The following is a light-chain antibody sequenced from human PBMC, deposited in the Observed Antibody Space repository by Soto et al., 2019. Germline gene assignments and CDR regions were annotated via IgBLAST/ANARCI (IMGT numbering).Light chain of an antibody. CDR1: SSDVGAYNY. J-gene: IGLJ2*01. CDR2: DVS. V-gene: IGLV2-14*01. Sequence: QSVLTQPASVSGSPGQSITISCTGTSSDVGAYNYVSWYQQYPGKAPKIMISDVSNRPSGISNRFSGSKSGNTASLTISGLQAEDEADYYCSSYTSRSTLVFGGGTKVTVL. CDR3: SSYTSRSTLV.